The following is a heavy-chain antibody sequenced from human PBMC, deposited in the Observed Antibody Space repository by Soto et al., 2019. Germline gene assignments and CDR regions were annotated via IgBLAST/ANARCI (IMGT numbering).Heavy chain of an antibody. CDR2: IYYSGST. CDR1: GGSVSSGSYY. J-gene: IGHJ3*02. Sequence: SETLSLTCTVSGGSVSSGSYYWSWIRQPPGKGLEWIGYIYYSGSTNYNPSLKSRVTISVDTSKNQFSLKLSSVTAADTAVYYCARVLGNDAFDIWGQGTTVTVSS. D-gene: IGHD3-3*02. V-gene: IGHV4-61*01. CDR3: ARVLGNDAFDI.